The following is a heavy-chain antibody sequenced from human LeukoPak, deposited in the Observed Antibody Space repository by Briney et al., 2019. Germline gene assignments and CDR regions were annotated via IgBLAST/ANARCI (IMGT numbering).Heavy chain of an antibody. D-gene: IGHD5-24*01. CDR2: IYYRGST. Sequence: SETLSLTCTVSGGSISNYHWSWIRQPPGKGLGWIGYIYYRGSTKYNPSLESRVTISVDVSKNQFSLKLNSVTAADTAVYYCVRVQADGHSDIWGQGTMVTVSS. CDR3: VRVQADGHSDI. V-gene: IGHV4-59*01. CDR1: GGSISNYH. J-gene: IGHJ3*02.